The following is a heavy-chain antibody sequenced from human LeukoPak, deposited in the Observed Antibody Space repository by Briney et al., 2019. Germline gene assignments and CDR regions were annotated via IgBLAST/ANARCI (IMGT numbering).Heavy chain of an antibody. D-gene: IGHD6-13*01. CDR3: ARDRLGTGYSPYWYFDL. CDR2: MNPNSGNT. Sequence: ASVKVSCKASGYTFTSYGISWVRQATGQGLEWMGWMNPNSGNTGYAQKFQGRVTITRNTSISTAYMELSSLRSDDTAVYYCARDRLGTGYSPYWYFDLWGRGTLVTVSS. CDR1: GYTFTSYG. V-gene: IGHV1-8*03. J-gene: IGHJ2*01.